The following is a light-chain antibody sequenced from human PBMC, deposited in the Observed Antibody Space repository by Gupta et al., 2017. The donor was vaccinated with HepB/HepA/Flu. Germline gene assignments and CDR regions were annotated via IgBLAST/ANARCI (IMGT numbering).Light chain of an antibody. CDR2: DTS. CDR3: SLSHSGWPV. V-gene: IGLV7-46*01. Sequence: AVVTQEPSLTVSPGGTVTLTCGSSTGAVTSGHYPYWFQQKPGHAPRTVSFDTSKKYSWTPARFSGSLLGGKAALTLSGAQPEDEADYYCSLSHSGWPVFGGGTKLTVL. J-gene: IGLJ3*02. CDR1: TGAVTSGHY.